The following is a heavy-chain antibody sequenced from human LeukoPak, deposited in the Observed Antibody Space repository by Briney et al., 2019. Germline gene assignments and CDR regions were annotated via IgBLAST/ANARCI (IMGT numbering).Heavy chain of an antibody. J-gene: IGHJ4*02. V-gene: IGHV4-39*01. CDR3: ARHPAYYYDSSGYCLYFDY. Sequence: PSETLSLTCTVSGGSISSSSYYWGWIRQPPGKGLEWIGSIYYSGSTYYNPSLKSRVTISVDTSKNQFSLKLSSVTAADTAVYYCARHPAYYYDSSGYCLYFDYWGQGTLVTVSS. CDR1: GGSISSSSYY. CDR2: IYYSGST. D-gene: IGHD3-22*01.